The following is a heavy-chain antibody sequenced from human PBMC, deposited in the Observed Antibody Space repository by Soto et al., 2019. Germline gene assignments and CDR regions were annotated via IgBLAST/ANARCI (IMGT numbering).Heavy chain of an antibody. V-gene: IGHV4-30-2*01. CDR2: VTHSGTA. CDR3: ARIHWAQSSLDY. D-gene: IGHD6-19*01. J-gene: IGHJ4*02. Sequence: TLSLTGAVSGGSIDSGAFSLSWIRQPPGKGLEWIGYVTHSGTAYSIPSLNGRLTLSVDSSQTQFSLKLTSVTAADSAFYYCARIHWAQSSLDYWGRGILVTVSS. CDR1: GGSIDSGAFS.